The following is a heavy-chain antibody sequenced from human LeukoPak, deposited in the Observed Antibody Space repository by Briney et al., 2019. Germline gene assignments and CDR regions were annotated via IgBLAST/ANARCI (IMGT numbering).Heavy chain of an antibody. CDR3: ASQFYYDFWSGPSHFDY. V-gene: IGHV4-59*08. CDR2: IYYSGST. D-gene: IGHD3-3*01. J-gene: IGHJ4*02. CDR1: GGSISSYY. Sequence: SETLSLTCTVSGGSISSYYWSWIRQPPGKGLEWIGYIYYSGSTNYNPSLKSRVTISVDTSKNQFSLKLSSVTAADTAVYYCASQFYYDFWSGPSHFDYWGQGTLVTVSS.